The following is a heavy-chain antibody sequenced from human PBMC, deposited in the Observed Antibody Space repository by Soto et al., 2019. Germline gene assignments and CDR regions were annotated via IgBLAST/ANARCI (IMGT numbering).Heavy chain of an antibody. CDR1: GGSISSSNYY. Sequence: SETLSLTCTVSGGSISSSNYYWGWIRQPPGEGLEWIGSIYYGGSTYYNPSLKSRVTISVDTSKNQFSLQLRSLTAADTAVYYCARCFRYNWNYYYYMDVWGKGTTVTVSS. D-gene: IGHD1-20*01. CDR2: IYYGGST. J-gene: IGHJ6*03. V-gene: IGHV4-39*01. CDR3: ARCFRYNWNYYYYMDV.